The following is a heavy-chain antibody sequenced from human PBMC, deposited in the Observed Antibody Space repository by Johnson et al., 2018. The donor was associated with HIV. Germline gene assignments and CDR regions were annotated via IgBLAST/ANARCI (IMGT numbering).Heavy chain of an antibody. J-gene: IGHJ3*01. D-gene: IGHD6-6*01. CDR2: ISSSGRTI. CDR3: ASEVEYSILGGV. V-gene: IGHV3-11*04. CDR1: EFTFSYYW. Sequence: QVQLVESGGGVVQPGGSLRLSCAASEFTFSYYWMTWVRQAPGKGLECVSYISSSGRTIYYADSVKGRFTISRDNAKNSLYLVMNSLRAEDTAVYFCASEVEYSILGGVWGQGTVVTVSS.